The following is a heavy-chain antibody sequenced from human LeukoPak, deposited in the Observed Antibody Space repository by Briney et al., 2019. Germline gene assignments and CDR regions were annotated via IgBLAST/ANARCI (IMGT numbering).Heavy chain of an antibody. CDR1: GFTFSSYG. Sequence: GGSLRLSCAASGFTFSSYGMHWVRQAPGKGLEWVAVISYDGSNKYYADSVKGRFTISRDNSKNTLYLQMNSLRAEDTAVYYCAKSESYSSSWSGGYYGMDVWGQGTTVTVSS. CDR2: ISYDGSNK. J-gene: IGHJ6*02. D-gene: IGHD6-13*01. V-gene: IGHV3-30*18. CDR3: AKSESYSSSWSGGYYGMDV.